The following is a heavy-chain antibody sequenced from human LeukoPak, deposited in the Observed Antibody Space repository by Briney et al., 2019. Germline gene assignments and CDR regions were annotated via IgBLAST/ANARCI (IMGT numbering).Heavy chain of an antibody. CDR1: GFTFSSYA. Sequence: GGSLRLSCAASGFTFSSYAMSWVRQAPGKGLEWVSAISGSGGSTFYADSVKGRFTISRDNSKNTLYLQMNSLRAEDTAVYYCAKKEWLEDYFDYWGQGTLVTVSS. V-gene: IGHV3-23*01. CDR2: ISGSGGST. D-gene: IGHD3-3*01. CDR3: AKKEWLEDYFDY. J-gene: IGHJ4*02.